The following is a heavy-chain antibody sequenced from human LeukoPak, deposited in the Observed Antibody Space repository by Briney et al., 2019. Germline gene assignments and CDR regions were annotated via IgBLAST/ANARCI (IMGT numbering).Heavy chain of an antibody. CDR3: ARGAPPDY. CDR2: ISHDGSNK. J-gene: IGHJ4*02. CDR1: GXPFSSYA. Sequence: GGSLRLSCAASGXPFSSYAMYWVRQAPGKGLEWVAVISHDGSNKYNADSVKGRFTISRDNSKNTLYLQMNSLSAEDTAVYYCARGAPPDYWGQGTLLTVSS. V-gene: IGHV3-30-3*01.